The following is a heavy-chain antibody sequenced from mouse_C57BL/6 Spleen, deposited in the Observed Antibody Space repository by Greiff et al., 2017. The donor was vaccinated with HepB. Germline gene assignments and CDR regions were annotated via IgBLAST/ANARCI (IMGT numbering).Heavy chain of an antibody. CDR2: IDPSDSYT. D-gene: IGHD1-1*01. CDR1: GYTFTSYW. CDR3: ASLTTVVATGDWFAY. V-gene: IGHV1-59*01. Sequence: VKLQQPGAELVRPGTSVKLSCKASGYTFTSYWMHWVKQRPGQGLEWIGVIDPSDSYTNYNQKFKGKATLTVDTSSSTAYMQLSSLTSEDSAVYYCASLTTVVATGDWFAYWGQGTLVTVSA. J-gene: IGHJ3*01.